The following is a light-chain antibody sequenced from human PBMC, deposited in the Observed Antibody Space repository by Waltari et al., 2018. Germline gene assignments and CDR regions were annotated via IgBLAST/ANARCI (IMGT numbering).Light chain of an antibody. V-gene: IGKV3-15*01. CDR1: QSVRTN. Sequence: VLLTQSPASLSVSPGDTVILSCRASQSVRTNLVWYQQKAGQAPSTLIYGASTRASGVPSRFSGSVSETDFTLIISSLQSEDAAVYFCQQYYVWPPITFGGGTKLEI. J-gene: IGKJ4*01. CDR2: GAS. CDR3: QQYYVWPPIT.